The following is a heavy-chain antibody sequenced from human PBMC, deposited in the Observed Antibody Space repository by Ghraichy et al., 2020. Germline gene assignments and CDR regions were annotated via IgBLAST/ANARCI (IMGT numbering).Heavy chain of an antibody. CDR2: IYYSGST. Sequence: ESLNISCTVSGGSISSYYWSWIRQPPGKGLEWIGYIYYSGSTNYNPSLKSRVTISVDTSKNQFSLKLSSVTAADTAVYYCARTTSEDAFDIWGQGTMVTVSS. CDR1: GGSISSYY. D-gene: IGHD2-2*01. CDR3: ARTTSEDAFDI. V-gene: IGHV4-59*08. J-gene: IGHJ3*02.